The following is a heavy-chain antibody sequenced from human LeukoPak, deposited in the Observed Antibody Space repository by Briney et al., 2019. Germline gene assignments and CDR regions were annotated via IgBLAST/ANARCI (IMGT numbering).Heavy chain of an antibody. CDR1: GGTFSSYA. V-gene: IGHV1-69*13. Sequence: SVKVSCKASGGTFSSYAISWVRQAPGQGLEWMGGIIPIFGTANYAQKFQGRVTITADESTSTAYMELSSLRSEDTAVYYCARDGLINSSGWLGGSDAFDIWGQGTMVTVSS. CDR3: ARDGLINSSGWLGGSDAFDI. D-gene: IGHD6-19*01. CDR2: IIPIFGTA. J-gene: IGHJ3*02.